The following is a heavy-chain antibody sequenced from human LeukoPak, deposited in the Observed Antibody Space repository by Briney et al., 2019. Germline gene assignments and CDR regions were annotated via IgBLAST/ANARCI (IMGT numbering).Heavy chain of an antibody. CDR2: IYNSGST. J-gene: IGHJ4*02. CDR1: GDSMSTYY. V-gene: IGHV4-59*01. CDR3: ARGVGSGYTDD. D-gene: IGHD3-22*01. Sequence: SETLSLTCTVSGDSMSTYYWTWIRQPPGKGLEWIGYIYNSGSTNYNPSLKSRVTISVDTSKNQFSLKLTSVTAADTAVYYCARGVGSGYTDDWGQGTPVTVSS.